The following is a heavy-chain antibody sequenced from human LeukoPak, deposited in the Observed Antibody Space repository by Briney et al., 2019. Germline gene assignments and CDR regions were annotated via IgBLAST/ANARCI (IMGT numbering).Heavy chain of an antibody. CDR2: MNPNSGNA. D-gene: IGHD4-17*01. Sequence: ASVKVSCKASGYTFTSYGISWVRQATGQGLEWMGWMNPNSGNAGYAQKFQGRVSLTRNTSISTAYMELSSLRSEDTAVYYCARGAWSPVTTPDYWGQGTGHRLL. V-gene: IGHV1-8*02. CDR1: GYTFTSYG. CDR3: ARGAWSPVTTPDY. J-gene: IGHJ4*02.